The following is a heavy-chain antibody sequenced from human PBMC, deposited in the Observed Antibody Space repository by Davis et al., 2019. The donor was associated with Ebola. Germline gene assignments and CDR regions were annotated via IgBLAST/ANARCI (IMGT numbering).Heavy chain of an antibody. Sequence: ASVKVSCKASGYTFTSYGISWVRQAPGQGLEWMGIINPSGGSTSYAQKFQGRVTMTRDTSTSTVYMELSSLRSEDTAVYYCARGIPALYYYYYMDVWGKGTTVTVSS. V-gene: IGHV1-46*03. CDR2: INPSGGST. CDR3: ARGIPALYYYYYMDV. D-gene: IGHD5-18*01. J-gene: IGHJ6*03. CDR1: GYTFTSYG.